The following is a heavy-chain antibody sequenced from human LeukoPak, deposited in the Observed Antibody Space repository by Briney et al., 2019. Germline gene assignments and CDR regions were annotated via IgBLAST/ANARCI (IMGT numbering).Heavy chain of an antibody. CDR3: ARVFGYGYNYYYGMDV. J-gene: IGHJ6*02. CDR2: IIPIFGTA. CDR1: GGTFSSYA. V-gene: IGHV1-69*13. D-gene: IGHD5-18*01. Sequence: GASVKVSCKASGGTFSSYAISWVRQAPGQGLEWMGGIIPIFGTANYAQKFQGRVTITADESTSTAYMELSSLRSEDTAVYYCARVFGYGYNYYYGMDVWGQGTTVTVSS.